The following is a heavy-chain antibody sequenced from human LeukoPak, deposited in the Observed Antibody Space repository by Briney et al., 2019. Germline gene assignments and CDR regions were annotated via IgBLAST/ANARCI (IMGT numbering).Heavy chain of an antibody. CDR1: GYSFTSYW. CDR3: ARTPNRGGYNSTPFDY. CDR2: IYPGDSDT. J-gene: IGHJ4*02. V-gene: IGHV5-51*01. D-gene: IGHD5-24*01. Sequence: GESLKISCKGSGYSFTSYWIGWVRQMPGKGLEWMGIIYPGDSDTRYSPSFQGQVTIPADKSISTAYLQWSSLKASDTAMYYCARTPNRGGYNSTPFDYWGQGTLVTVSS.